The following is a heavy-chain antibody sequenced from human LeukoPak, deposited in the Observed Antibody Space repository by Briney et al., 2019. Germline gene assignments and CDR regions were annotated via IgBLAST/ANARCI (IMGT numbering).Heavy chain of an antibody. Sequence: GGSLRLSGAASGFTFSNYPTHWVRQAPGKGLEWVAAISYDGTNTYYADSVKGRFAISRDNSKNTLYLHMSGLRTDDAAVYYCARESPSVDFDRWGQGTLVIVSS. V-gene: IGHV3-30*09. J-gene: IGHJ4*02. CDR2: ISYDGTNT. CDR3: ARESPSVDFDR. CDR1: GFTFSNYP.